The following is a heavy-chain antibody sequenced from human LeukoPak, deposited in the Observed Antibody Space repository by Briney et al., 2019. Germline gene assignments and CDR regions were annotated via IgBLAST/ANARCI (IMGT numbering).Heavy chain of an antibody. D-gene: IGHD6-13*01. CDR1: GGTFSSYA. J-gene: IGHJ5*02. CDR3: ARFSPAGYSSSWIFPAT. Sequence: SVKVSCKASGGTFSSYAISWVRQAPGQGLEWMGGIFPIFGTANYAQKFQGRVTITTDESTSTAYMELSSLRSEDTAVYYCARFSPAGYSSSWIFPATWGQGTLVTVSS. CDR2: IFPIFGTA. V-gene: IGHV1-69*05.